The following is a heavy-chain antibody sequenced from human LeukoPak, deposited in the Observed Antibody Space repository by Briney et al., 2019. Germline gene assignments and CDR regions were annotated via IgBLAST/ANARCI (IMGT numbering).Heavy chain of an antibody. D-gene: IGHD5-18*01. J-gene: IGHJ4*02. CDR1: GYTFTSYD. Sequence: EASVKVSCKASGYTFTSYDINWVRQATGQGLEWMGWMNPNSGNTGYAQKFQGRVTMTRNTSISTAYMELSSLRSEDTAVYYCARGDIQLWFLLDYWGQGTLVTVSS. V-gene: IGHV1-8*01. CDR3: ARGDIQLWFLLDY. CDR2: MNPNSGNT.